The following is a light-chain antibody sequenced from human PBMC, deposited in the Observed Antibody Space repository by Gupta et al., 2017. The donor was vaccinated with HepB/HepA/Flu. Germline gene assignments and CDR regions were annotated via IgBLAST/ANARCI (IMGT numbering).Light chain of an antibody. CDR3: SSYTSSSTLV. CDR2: DVS. Sequence: QSALTQPASVSGSSGQSITISCTGTSSDVGGHKYVSWYHQHPGKAPKLMIYDVSNRPSGVSNRFSGSKSGNTASLTISGLQPEDEADYYCSSYTSSSTLVFGGGTKLTVL. J-gene: IGLJ2*01. CDR1: SSDVGGHKY. V-gene: IGLV2-14*03.